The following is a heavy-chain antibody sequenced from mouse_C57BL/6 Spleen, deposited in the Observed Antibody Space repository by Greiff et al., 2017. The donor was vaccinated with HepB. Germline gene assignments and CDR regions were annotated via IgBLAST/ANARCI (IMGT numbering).Heavy chain of an antibody. Sequence: VQLQQPGAELVKPGASVKLSCKASGYTFTSYWMQWVKQRPGQGLEWIGEIDPSDSYTNYNQKFKGKATLTVDTSSSTAYMQLSSLTSEDSAVYYCARAYYSNYWDAMDYWGQGTSVTVSS. CDR3: ARAYYSNYWDAMDY. CDR1: GYTFTSYW. V-gene: IGHV1-50*01. J-gene: IGHJ4*01. D-gene: IGHD2-5*01. CDR2: IDPSDSYT.